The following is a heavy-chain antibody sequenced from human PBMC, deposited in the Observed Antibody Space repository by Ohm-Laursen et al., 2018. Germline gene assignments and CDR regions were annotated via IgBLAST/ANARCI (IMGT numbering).Heavy chain of an antibody. J-gene: IGHJ5*02. V-gene: IGHV4-34*01. CDR3: ANSEGRQWLTRGGLDP. CDR1: GGSFSGYY. D-gene: IGHD6-19*01. CDR2: INHSGST. Sequence: PSDTLSLTCTVYGGSFSGYYWTWIRQPPGKGLEWIGEINHSGSTNYNPSLKSRVTISVDTSKNQFSLKLSSVTAADTAVYYCANSEGRQWLTRGGLDPWGQGTLVTVSS.